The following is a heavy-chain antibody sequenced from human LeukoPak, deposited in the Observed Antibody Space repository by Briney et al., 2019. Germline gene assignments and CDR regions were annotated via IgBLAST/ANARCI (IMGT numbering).Heavy chain of an antibody. J-gene: IGHJ6*03. D-gene: IGHD1-26*01. V-gene: IGHV1-18*01. CDR1: GYTFTSYG. CDR2: ISAYNGNT. CDR3: ASLYSGSYGAYYYMDV. Sequence: ASVKASCKASGYTFTSYGISRVRQAPGQGLEWMGWISAYNGNTNYAQTLQGRVTMTTDTSTSTAYMELRSLRSDDTAVYYCASLYSGSYGAYYYMDVWGKGTTVTVSS.